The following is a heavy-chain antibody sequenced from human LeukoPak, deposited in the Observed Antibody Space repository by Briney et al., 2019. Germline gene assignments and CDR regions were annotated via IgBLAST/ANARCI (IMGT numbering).Heavy chain of an antibody. CDR2: IIPMFGTE. CDR3: ARVPTMVVTDDAFDI. CDR1: GGTFNSYD. V-gene: IGHV1-69*05. D-gene: IGHD4-23*01. Sequence: SSVKVSCXGSGGTFNSYDISWVRQAPGQGLEWMGRIIPMFGTENYAQKFQGRGTNNTDESTTTAYMELSSLRSEDTAVYYCARVPTMVVTDDAFDIWGQGTMVAVSS. J-gene: IGHJ3*02.